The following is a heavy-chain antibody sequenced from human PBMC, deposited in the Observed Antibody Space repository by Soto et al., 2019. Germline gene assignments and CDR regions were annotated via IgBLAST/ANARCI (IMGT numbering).Heavy chain of an antibody. CDR3: ARGGGVGVAGSAAFDM. CDR2: INPATGAA. J-gene: IGHJ3*02. CDR1: GYPVTAYY. Sequence: QLHLVQSGAVVKKPGASVTVSCSASGYPVTAYYMHWVRQAPGRGLEWMGGINPATGAAKYTQTFPGRVTMTRDTSTSTVFMELRGLTSEDTAVFYCARGGGVGVAGSAAFDMWGQGTVVTVSS. V-gene: IGHV1-2*02. D-gene: IGHD3-3*01.